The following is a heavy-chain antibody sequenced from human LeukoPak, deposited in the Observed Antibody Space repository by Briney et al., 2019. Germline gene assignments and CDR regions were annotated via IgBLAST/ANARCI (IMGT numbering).Heavy chain of an antibody. D-gene: IGHD2-21*01. Sequence: GGSLTLSCAASGFIFSRTWMSWVRQAPGKGPEWVANIEPDGNEKGYVNSVKGRFTISRDNAKNSLSLEMNSLRVEDTAVYYCARAYYWGQGTLVTVSS. CDR2: IEPDGNEK. V-gene: IGHV3-7*01. CDR3: ARAYY. CDR1: GFIFSRTW. J-gene: IGHJ4*02.